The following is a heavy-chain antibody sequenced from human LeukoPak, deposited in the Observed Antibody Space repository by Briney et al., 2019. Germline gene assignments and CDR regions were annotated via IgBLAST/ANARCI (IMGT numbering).Heavy chain of an antibody. CDR3: ANGRGYSYGYDY. CDR1: GGTFSSYA. Sequence: GASVKVSYKASGGTFSSYAISWVRQAPGQGLEWMGRIIPILGIANYAQKFQGRVTITADKSTSTAYMELSSLRSEDTAVYYCANGRGYSYGYDYWGQGTLVTVSS. D-gene: IGHD5-18*01. J-gene: IGHJ4*02. V-gene: IGHV1-69*04. CDR2: IIPILGIA.